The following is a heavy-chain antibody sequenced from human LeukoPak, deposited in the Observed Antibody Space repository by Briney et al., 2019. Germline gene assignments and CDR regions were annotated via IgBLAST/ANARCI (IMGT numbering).Heavy chain of an antibody. J-gene: IGHJ4*02. V-gene: IGHV3-48*01. Sequence: GGSLRLSCAASGFTFSSYSMNWVRQAPGKGLEWVSYISSSSSTIYYADSVKGRFTISRDNAKNSLYLQMNSLRAEDTAVYYCASPSYYYDSSGYLSDYWGQGTLVTVSS. D-gene: IGHD3-22*01. CDR3: ASPSYYYDSSGYLSDY. CDR2: ISSSSSTI. CDR1: GFTFSSYS.